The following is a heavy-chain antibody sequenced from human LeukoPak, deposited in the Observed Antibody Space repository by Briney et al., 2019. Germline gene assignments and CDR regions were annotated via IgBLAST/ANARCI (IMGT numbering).Heavy chain of an antibody. D-gene: IGHD3-22*01. V-gene: IGHV3-11*06. Sequence: PGGSLRLSCAASGFSFTDYYMNWIRQAPGNGLEWVSYISSSSTYTNYADSVKGRFTISRDNAKNSVYLQMNSLRGEDTAVYYCARVNYYDSSGSWIDYWGQGTLVTVSS. CDR2: ISSSSTYT. CDR3: ARVNYYDSSGSWIDY. J-gene: IGHJ4*02. CDR1: GFSFTDYY.